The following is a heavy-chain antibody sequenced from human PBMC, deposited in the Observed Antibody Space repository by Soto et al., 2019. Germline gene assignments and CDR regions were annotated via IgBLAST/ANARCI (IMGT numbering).Heavy chain of an antibody. CDR1: GYTFTSYY. CDR3: ARVRVGDYGDYGWFDP. CDR2: INPSGGST. V-gene: IGHV1-46*03. D-gene: IGHD4-17*01. J-gene: IGHJ5*02. Sequence: QVQLVQSGAEVKKPGASVKVSCKASGYTFTSYYMHWVRQAPGQELEWMGIINPSGGSTSYPQKFPGRVTRTRDTSTSTVYMELSSLRSEDTAVYYCARVRVGDYGDYGWFDPGGQGTLVTVSS.